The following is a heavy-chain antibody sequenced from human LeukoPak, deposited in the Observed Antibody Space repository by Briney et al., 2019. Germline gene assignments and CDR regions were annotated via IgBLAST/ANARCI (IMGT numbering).Heavy chain of an antibody. D-gene: IGHD5-18*01. CDR1: GYSFTSYY. J-gene: IGHJ6*03. Sequence: ASVKVSCKASGYSFTSYYMHWVRQAPGQGLEWMGIINPSGGSTSYAQKFQGRVTMTRDTSTSTVYMELRSLRSDDTAVYCCARERGYPPNYYYYYMDVWGKGTTVTISS. V-gene: IGHV1-46*01. CDR2: INPSGGST. CDR3: ARERGYPPNYYYYYMDV.